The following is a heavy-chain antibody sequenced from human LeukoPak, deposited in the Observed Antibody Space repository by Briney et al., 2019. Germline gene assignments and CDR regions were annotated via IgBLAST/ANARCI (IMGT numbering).Heavy chain of an antibody. V-gene: IGHV3-23*01. CDR2: ISGSGGST. Sequence: PGGSLRLSCAASGFTFSSYAMSWVRQAPGKGLEWVSAISGSGGSTYYADSVKGRFTISRDNSKNMLYLQMNSLRAEDTAVYYCAKTDSGYYDILSGAFDIWGQGTMVTVSS. D-gene: IGHD3-9*01. CDR1: GFTFSSYA. CDR3: AKTDSGYYDILSGAFDI. J-gene: IGHJ3*02.